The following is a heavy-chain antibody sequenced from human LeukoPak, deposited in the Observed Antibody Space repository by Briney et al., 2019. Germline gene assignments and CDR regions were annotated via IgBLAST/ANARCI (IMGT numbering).Heavy chain of an antibody. V-gene: IGHV3-33*01. J-gene: IGHJ1*01. CDR2: IWYEGSNK. CDR1: GFTFSSYG. Sequence: PGGSLTLPCAASGFTFSSYGTHWVREAPGKGLEGGAVIWYEGSNKYYADSVKVRFTIYRDNSKNTVHLQMNSLRAEDTAVYYCTRDLTVATIRTPLQHWGQGTLVTVSS. D-gene: IGHD5-12*01. CDR3: TRDLTVATIRTPLQH.